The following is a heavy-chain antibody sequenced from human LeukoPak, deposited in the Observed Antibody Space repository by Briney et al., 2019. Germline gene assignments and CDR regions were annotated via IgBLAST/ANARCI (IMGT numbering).Heavy chain of an antibody. CDR1: GFTFRSYA. D-gene: IGHD2-8*01. J-gene: IGHJ4*02. V-gene: IGHV3-23*01. CDR3: ARAFVLTGY. CDR2: ISDNGRST. Sequence: RGSLRLSCAASGFTFRSYAMSWVRQAPGKGLEWVSGISDNGRSTYYADSVKGRFTISRDNAKNSLYLQMNSLRDEDTAVYYCARAFVLTGYWGQGTLVTVSS.